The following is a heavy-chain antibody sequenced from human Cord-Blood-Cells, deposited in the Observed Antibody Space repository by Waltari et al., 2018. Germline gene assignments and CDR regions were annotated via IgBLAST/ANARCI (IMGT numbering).Heavy chain of an antibody. J-gene: IGHJ4*02. CDR2: ISSSSSYI. V-gene: IGHV3-21*01. CDR1: GFTFSSYS. CDR3: ARGPTIFGVVTHFDY. D-gene: IGHD3-3*01. Sequence: LRLSCAASGFTFSSYSMNWVRQAPGKGLEWVSSISSSSSYIYYADSVKGRFTISRDNAKNSLYLQMNSLRAEDTAVYYCARGPTIFGVVTHFDYWGQGTLVTVSS.